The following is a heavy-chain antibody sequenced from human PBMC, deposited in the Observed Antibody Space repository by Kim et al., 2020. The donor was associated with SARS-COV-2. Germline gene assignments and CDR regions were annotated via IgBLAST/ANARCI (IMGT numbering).Heavy chain of an antibody. D-gene: IGHD6-19*01. Sequence: PPLKSRVTISVDTSKNQFALKLSSGTAADTAVYYCARSTEEYSSGWNFDYWGQGTLVTVSS. V-gene: IGHV4-39*01. J-gene: IGHJ4*02. CDR3: ARSTEEYSSGWNFDY.